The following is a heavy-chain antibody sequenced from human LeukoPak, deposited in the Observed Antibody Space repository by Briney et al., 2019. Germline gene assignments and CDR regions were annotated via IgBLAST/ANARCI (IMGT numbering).Heavy chain of an antibody. Sequence: GGSLRLSCAASGFTFSSYSMNWVRQAPGKGLEWVAFIRYDGSNKYYADSVKGRFTISRDNSKNTLYLQMNSLRAEDTAVYYCAKDTREYQLPKLYFQHWGQGTLVTVSS. CDR1: GFTFSSYS. V-gene: IGHV3-30*02. J-gene: IGHJ1*01. CDR3: AKDTREYQLPKLYFQH. CDR2: IRYDGSNK. D-gene: IGHD2-2*01.